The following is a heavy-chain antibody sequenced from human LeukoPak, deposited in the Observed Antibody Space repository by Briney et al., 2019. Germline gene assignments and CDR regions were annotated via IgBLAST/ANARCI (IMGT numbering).Heavy chain of an antibody. J-gene: IGHJ5*02. Sequence: SETLSLTCTVSGGSISSYYWSWIRQPAGKGLEWIGRIYTSGSTNHNPSLKSRVTMSVDTSKNQFSLKLSSVTAADTAVYYCARGRRYSYGYFNWFDPWGQGTLVTVSS. CDR1: GGSISSYY. CDR3: ARGRRYSYGYFNWFDP. V-gene: IGHV4-4*07. D-gene: IGHD5-18*01. CDR2: IYTSGST.